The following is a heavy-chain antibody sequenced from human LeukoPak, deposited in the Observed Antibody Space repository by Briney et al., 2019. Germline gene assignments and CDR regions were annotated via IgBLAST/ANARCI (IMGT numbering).Heavy chain of an antibody. CDR3: ARHLMDDNGSGKWFDP. D-gene: IGHD3-10*01. Sequence: PSETLSLTCTVASLSITTNYYWGWIRQPPGKGLECIGVIYHSGSTYYSSSLRHRVATSDNTSRNHFSLWLSSVTAANPAVYYFARHLMDDNGSGKWFDPWGQGTLVTVSS. CDR1: SLSITTNYY. CDR2: IYHSGST. V-gene: IGHV4-38-2*02. J-gene: IGHJ5*02.